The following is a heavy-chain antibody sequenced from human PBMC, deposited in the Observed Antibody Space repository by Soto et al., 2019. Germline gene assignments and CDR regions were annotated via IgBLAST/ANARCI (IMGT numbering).Heavy chain of an antibody. V-gene: IGHV3-53*01. CDR2: IYSGGST. Sequence: PGGSLRLSCAASGFTVSSNYMSWVRQAPGKGLEWVSVIYSGGSTYYADSVKGRFTIARDNSKNTLYLQMNSLRAEDTAVYYCAKNQGVELVPLATVDWFDPWGQGSVVTVSS. CDR3: AKNQGVELVPLATVDWFDP. J-gene: IGHJ5*02. CDR1: GFTVSSNY. D-gene: IGHD1-26*01.